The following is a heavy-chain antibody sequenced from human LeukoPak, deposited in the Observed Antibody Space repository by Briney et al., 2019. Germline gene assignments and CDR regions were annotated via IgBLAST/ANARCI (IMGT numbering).Heavy chain of an antibody. V-gene: IGHV4-59*01. CDR3: AREGSGYDYAAFDI. J-gene: IGHJ3*02. CDR1: GGYISSYS. Sequence: SETLSLTCTVSGGYISSYSWSWIRQPPGKGLEWIGYIYYSGSTNYNPSLKSRVTISVDTSKNQFSLKLRSVTAADTAVYYCAREGSGYDYAAFDIWGQGTMVTVSS. D-gene: IGHD5-12*01. CDR2: IYYSGST.